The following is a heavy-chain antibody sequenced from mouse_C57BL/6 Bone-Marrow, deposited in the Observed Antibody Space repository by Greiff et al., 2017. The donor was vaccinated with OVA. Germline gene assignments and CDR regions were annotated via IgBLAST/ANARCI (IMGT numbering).Heavy chain of an antibody. V-gene: IGHV1-55*01. Sequence: QVQLQQSGAELVKPGASVKMSCKASGYTFTSYWITWVKQRPGQGLEWIGDIYPGSGSTNYNEKFKSKATLTVDTSSSTAYMQLSSLTSEDSAVYYCASRYYGSSYWYFDVWVTGTTVTVSS. CDR3: ASRYYGSSYWYFDV. CDR1: GYTFTSYW. J-gene: IGHJ1*03. CDR2: IYPGSGST. D-gene: IGHD1-1*01.